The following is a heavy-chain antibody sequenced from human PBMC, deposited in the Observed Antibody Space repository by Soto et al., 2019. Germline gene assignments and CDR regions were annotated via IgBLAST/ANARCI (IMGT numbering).Heavy chain of an antibody. CDR1: GFSFSTYA. D-gene: IGHD6-19*01. J-gene: IGHJ4*02. V-gene: IGHV3-23*01. CDR2: ISGSGGTT. Sequence: HLGGSLRLSCAASGFSFSTYAMIWFRQAPGKGLEWVSGISGSGGTTYYADSVKGRFTISRDNSKNTLYLQMNGLRAEDTAVYYCAKDKSIAVTGTLDYWGQGTLVTVSS. CDR3: AKDKSIAVTGTLDY.